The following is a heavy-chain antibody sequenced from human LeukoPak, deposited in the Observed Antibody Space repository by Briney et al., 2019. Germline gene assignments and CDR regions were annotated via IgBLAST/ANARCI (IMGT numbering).Heavy chain of an antibody. J-gene: IGHJ4*02. Sequence: PGGSLRLSCEGSGFIFNNAWMSSIRQAPGKWLEWGGRVRTTAEGETTDYAAPVRGRFTISRDDSKSTVYLQMNSLETEDTAIYYCTAGLGKTDDDSWGQGTLVTVSS. CDR3: TAGLGKTDDDS. CDR2: VRTTAEGETT. CDR1: GFIFNNAW. D-gene: IGHD4-11*01. V-gene: IGHV3-15*01.